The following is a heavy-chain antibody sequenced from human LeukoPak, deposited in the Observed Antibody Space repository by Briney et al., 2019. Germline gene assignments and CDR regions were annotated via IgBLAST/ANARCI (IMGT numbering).Heavy chain of an antibody. CDR2: ISGSGGCT. J-gene: IGHJ3*02. CDR1: GFTFSSYA. CDR3: AKEVVGYYGSGSYAFDI. V-gene: IGHV3-23*01. D-gene: IGHD3-10*01. Sequence: SGGSLRLSCAASGFTFSSYAMSWVRQAPGKGLEWVSAISGSGGCTYYADSVKGRFTISRDNSKNTLYLQMNSLRAEDTAVYYCAKEVVGYYGSGSYAFDIWGQGTMVTVSS.